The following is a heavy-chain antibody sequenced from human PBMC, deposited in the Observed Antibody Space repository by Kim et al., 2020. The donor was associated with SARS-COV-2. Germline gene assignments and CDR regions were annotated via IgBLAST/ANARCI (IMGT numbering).Heavy chain of an antibody. CDR2: IIPSFDSP. D-gene: IGHD7-27*01. J-gene: IGHJ3*01. V-gene: IGHV1-69*13. Sequence: SVKVSCKASGGTLRSHAITWLRQAPGQGPEWVGGIIPSFDSPDYAKKFQGRVRITADDSTSTVYKELGGLTSEDTAVYYCASPPPDVAGVNWGQRSDAF. CDR3: ASPPPDVAGVNWGQRSDAF. CDR1: GGTLRSHA.